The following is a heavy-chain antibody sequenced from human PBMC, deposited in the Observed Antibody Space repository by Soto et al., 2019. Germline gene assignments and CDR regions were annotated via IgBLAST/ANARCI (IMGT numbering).Heavy chain of an antibody. Sequence: PSETLSLTCAVSGYSISSGYYWGWIRQPPGKGPEWIGSIYHSGSTYYNPSLKSRVTISVDTPKNQFSLKLSSVTAADTAVYYCATHGTPRGAGAGYYGSGSYIDYYGMDVWGQGTTVTVSS. CDR3: ATHGTPRGAGAGYYGSGSYIDYYGMDV. CDR2: IYHSGST. CDR1: GYSISSGYY. J-gene: IGHJ6*02. V-gene: IGHV4-38-2*01. D-gene: IGHD3-10*01.